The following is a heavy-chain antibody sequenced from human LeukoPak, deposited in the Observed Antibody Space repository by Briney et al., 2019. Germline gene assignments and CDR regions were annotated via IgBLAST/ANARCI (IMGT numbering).Heavy chain of an antibody. CDR2: ISSSSSYI. CDR1: GFTFSSYS. D-gene: IGHD5-24*01. CDR3: ATDRDGYRKNWYRFHY. V-gene: IGHV3-21*01. J-gene: IGHJ4*02. Sequence: GGSLRLSCAASGFTFSSYSMNWVRQAPGKGLEWVSSISSSSSYIYYADSVKGRFTISRDNAKKSLYLQMNSLRAEDSAVYYCATDRDGYRKNWYRFHYWGQGTLVAVSS.